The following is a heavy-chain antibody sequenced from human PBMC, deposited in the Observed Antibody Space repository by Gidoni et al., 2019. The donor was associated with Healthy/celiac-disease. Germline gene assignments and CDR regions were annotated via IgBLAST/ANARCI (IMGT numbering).Heavy chain of an antibody. Sequence: QVQLVESGGGVVQPGRSLRLSCAASGFTFSSYAMHWVRQAPGKGLEWVAVISYDGSNKYYADSVKGRFTISRDNSKNTLYLQMNSLRAEDTAVYYCARVGVLGWWDYYYYGMDVWGQGTTVTVSS. CDR3: ARVGVLGWWDYYYYGMDV. D-gene: IGHD3-10*02. J-gene: IGHJ6*02. CDR2: ISYDGSNK. CDR1: GFTFSSYA. V-gene: IGHV3-30-3*01.